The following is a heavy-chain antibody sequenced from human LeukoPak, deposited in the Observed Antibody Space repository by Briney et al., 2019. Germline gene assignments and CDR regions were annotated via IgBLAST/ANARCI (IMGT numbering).Heavy chain of an antibody. CDR3: ARGIQGELPTTSLDY. J-gene: IGHJ4*02. D-gene: IGHD1-26*01. V-gene: IGHV3-21*01. CDR2: ISSSSSYI. CDR1: GFTFSSYS. Sequence: GGSLRLSCAASGFTFSSYSMNWVRQAPGKGLEWVSSISSSSSYIYYADSVKGRFTFSRDNAKNSLYLQMNSLRAEDTAVYYCARGIQGELPTTSLDYWGQGTLVTVSS.